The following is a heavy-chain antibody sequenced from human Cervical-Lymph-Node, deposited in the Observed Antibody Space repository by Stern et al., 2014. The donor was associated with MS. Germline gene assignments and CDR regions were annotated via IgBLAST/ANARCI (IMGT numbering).Heavy chain of an antibody. CDR3: ARIEDGGYDRY. CDR1: GFTFSDHY. V-gene: IGHV3-72*01. Sequence: EVHLVESGGGLVQPGGSLRLSCAASGFTFSDHYMDWVRQAPGKGLEWVGRSTKKDSTYTTTYAASVKARFTISREDSENSLYLQMNSLKTDDTAVYYCARIEDGGYDRYWGQGTLVTVSS. J-gene: IGHJ4*02. CDR2: STKKDSTYTT. D-gene: IGHD4-23*01.